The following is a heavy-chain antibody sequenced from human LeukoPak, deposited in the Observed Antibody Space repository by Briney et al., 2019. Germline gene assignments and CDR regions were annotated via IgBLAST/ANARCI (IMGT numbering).Heavy chain of an antibody. J-gene: IGHJ4*02. V-gene: IGHV4-59*01. CDR2: IYYSGST. D-gene: IGHD3-10*01. CDR3: ARGGFRDFDS. CDR1: GGSLSKFY. Sequence: PSETLSLTCTVSGGSLSKFYWSWIRQPPGKGLEWIGYIYYSGSTNYNPSLKSRVTVSVDTSKNQFSLKLSSVTAADTAVYYCARGGFRDFDSWGQGTLVIVSS.